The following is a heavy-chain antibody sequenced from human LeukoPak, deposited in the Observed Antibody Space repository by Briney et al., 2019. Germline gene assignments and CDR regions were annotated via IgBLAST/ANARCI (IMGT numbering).Heavy chain of an antibody. V-gene: IGHV3-21*04. CDR1: GFTFSSYS. Sequence: GGSLRLSCAASGFTFSSYSMNWVRQAPGKGLEWVSSISSSSSYIYYADSVKGRFTISRDNSKNTLFLQMKSLRAEDTAVYYCAKGGSYSSAWYGVYYFDYWGQGTPVTVSS. D-gene: IGHD6-13*01. CDR2: ISSSSSYI. CDR3: AKGGSYSSAWYGVYYFDY. J-gene: IGHJ4*02.